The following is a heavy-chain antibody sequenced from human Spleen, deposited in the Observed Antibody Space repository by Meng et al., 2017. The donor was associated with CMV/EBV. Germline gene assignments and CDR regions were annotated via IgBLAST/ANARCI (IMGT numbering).Heavy chain of an antibody. Sequence: SETLSLTCSVSGVSVTSGRHFWSWIRQPPGKGLEWIGHIYFTRSTDHNPSLKSRVSMSLDTSKNQFSLALTSVTAADTAVYYCARDAGRLGYFDFWGQGALVTVSS. J-gene: IGHJ4*02. CDR1: GVSVTSGRHF. CDR2: IYFTRST. D-gene: IGHD4-11*01. V-gene: IGHV4-61*01. CDR3: ARDAGRLGYFDF.